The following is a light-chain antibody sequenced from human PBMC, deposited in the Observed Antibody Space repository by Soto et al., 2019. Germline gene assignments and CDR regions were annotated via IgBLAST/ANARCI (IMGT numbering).Light chain of an antibody. V-gene: IGLV2-11*01. CDR1: SSDVGGYNF. CDR3: CSFAGTYFWV. J-gene: IGLJ3*02. CDR2: DVT. Sequence: QSALTQPRSVSGSPGQSVTISCAGTSSDVGGYNFVSWYQQHPGKAPKLMIYDVTHRPSGVPVRFSGSKSGNTASLTISGLQAEDEADYYCCSFAGTYFWVFGGGTQLTVL.